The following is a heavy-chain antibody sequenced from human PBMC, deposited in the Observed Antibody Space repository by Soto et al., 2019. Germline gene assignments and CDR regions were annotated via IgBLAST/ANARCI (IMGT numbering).Heavy chain of an antibody. J-gene: IGHJ6*02. CDR3: ARERMVDYYDSSGYRYYGMDV. V-gene: IGHV4-59*01. CDR1: GGSISSYY. D-gene: IGHD3-22*01. CDR2: IYYSGST. Sequence: LSLTCTVYGGSISSYYWSWIRQPPGRGLEWIGYIYYSGSTNYNPSLKSRVTISVDTSKNQFSLKLSSVTAADTAVYYCARERMVDYYDSSGYRYYGMDVLGQGTTVTVSS.